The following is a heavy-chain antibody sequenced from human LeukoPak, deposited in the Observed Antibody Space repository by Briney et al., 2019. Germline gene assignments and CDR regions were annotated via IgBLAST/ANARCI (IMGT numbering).Heavy chain of an antibody. D-gene: IGHD6-19*01. V-gene: IGHV1-18*01. Sequence: GASVKVSCKASGYTFTSYGISWVRQAPGQGLEWMGWISAYNGNTNYAQKLQGRVTMTTDTSTSTAYMELRSLRSDDTAVYYCAKAEGDKQWLMGDDYWGQGTLVTVSS. CDR1: GYTFTSYG. J-gene: IGHJ4*02. CDR3: AKAEGDKQWLMGDDY. CDR2: ISAYNGNT.